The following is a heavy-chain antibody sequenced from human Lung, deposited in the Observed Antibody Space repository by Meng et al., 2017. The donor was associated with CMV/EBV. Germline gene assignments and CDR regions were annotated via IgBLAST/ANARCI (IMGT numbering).Heavy chain of an antibody. D-gene: IGHD6-19*01. Sequence: RLQRTDAGPGLGRPSEPLSLTCTVSGGSISSSGYYWGWIRQPPGKGLEWIGSIHYRGSTYYNPSLKGRVTISVDTSKNQFSLKVNSVTAADTAVYYCGREALSIAVASTDHWGQGTLVTVSS. CDR2: IHYRGST. CDR1: GGSISSSGYY. V-gene: IGHV4-39*06. CDR3: GREALSIAVASTDH. J-gene: IGHJ4*02.